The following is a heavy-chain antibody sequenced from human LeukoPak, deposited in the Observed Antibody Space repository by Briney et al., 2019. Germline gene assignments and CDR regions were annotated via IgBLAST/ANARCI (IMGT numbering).Heavy chain of an antibody. CDR1: GFTVSSNY. CDR2: IYSGGST. Sequence: PGGSLRLSCAASGFTVSSNYMSWVRQAPGKGLEWVSVIYSGGSTYYADSVKGRFTISRDNSKNTLYLQMNSPRAEDTAVYYCARGGLVPAAARVIGFDIWGQGTMVTVSS. D-gene: IGHD2-2*01. V-gene: IGHV3-66*02. J-gene: IGHJ3*02. CDR3: ARGGLVPAAARVIGFDI.